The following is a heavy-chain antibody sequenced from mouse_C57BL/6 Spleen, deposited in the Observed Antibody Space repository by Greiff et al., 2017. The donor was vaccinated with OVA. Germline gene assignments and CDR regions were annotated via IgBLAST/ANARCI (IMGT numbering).Heavy chain of an antibody. Sequence: EVKLQESGGGLVQPGGSMKLSCAASGFTFSDAWMDWVRQSPEKGLEWVAEIRNKANNHATYYAESVKGRFTISRDDSKSSVYLQMNSLRAEDTGIYYCTRDGNYFWYFDVWGTGTTVTVSS. J-gene: IGHJ1*03. D-gene: IGHD2-1*01. CDR2: IRNKANNHAT. CDR1: GFTFSDAW. CDR3: TRDGNYFWYFDV. V-gene: IGHV6-6*01.